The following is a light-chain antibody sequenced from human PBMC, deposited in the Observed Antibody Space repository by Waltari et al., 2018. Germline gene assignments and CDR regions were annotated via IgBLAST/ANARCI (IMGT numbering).Light chain of an antibody. CDR1: QGISNY. Sequence: DIQLTQSPSFLSASVGDRVTITCRASQGISNYLAWYQQKPGKAPKLLIFAASTLQSGVPSRFSGSGSETECTLTISSLQPEDFATYFCLQLNSYPLTFGGGTNVEIK. CDR2: AAS. V-gene: IGKV1-9*01. J-gene: IGKJ4*01. CDR3: LQLNSYPLT.